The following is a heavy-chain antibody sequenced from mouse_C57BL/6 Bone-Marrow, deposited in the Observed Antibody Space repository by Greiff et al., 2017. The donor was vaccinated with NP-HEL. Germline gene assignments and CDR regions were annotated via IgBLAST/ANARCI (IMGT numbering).Heavy chain of an antibody. J-gene: IGHJ2*01. CDR3: AREEGYGSIDY. CDR1: GYSFTGYY. CDR2: INPSTGGT. V-gene: IGHV1-43*01. Sequence: EVQLQQSGPELVKPGASVKISCKASGYSFTGYYMHWVKQSSEKSLEWIGEINPSTGGTSYNQKFKGKATLTVDKSSSTAYMQLKSLTSEDSAVYYCAREEGYGSIDYWGQGTTLTVSS. D-gene: IGHD1-1*01.